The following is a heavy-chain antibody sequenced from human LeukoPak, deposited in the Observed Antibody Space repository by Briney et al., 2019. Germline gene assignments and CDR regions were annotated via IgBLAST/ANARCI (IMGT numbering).Heavy chain of an antibody. CDR1: GFTFRRYW. CDR3: VSEVFFQFDY. CDR2: IAANGNDK. Sequence: GGSLRLSCAASGFTFRRYWMAWVRQAPGQGLEWVATIAANGNDKDYEDSVKGRFTISRDNARNSLSLQIDSLRAEDTALYYCVSEVFFQFDYWGQGAPVTVSS. J-gene: IGHJ4*02. V-gene: IGHV3-7*03.